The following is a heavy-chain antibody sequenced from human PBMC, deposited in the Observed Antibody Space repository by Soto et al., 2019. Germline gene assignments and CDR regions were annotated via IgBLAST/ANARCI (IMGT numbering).Heavy chain of an antibody. J-gene: IGHJ4*02. Sequence: EVQLLASGGGLVQPGGSLTLSCAASGFDFSGYAMSWVRQAPGKGLQWVSVITGGGTSIYYGDSVKGRVSIARDMSTKTPVLQKHSLRGEDTALLYCAKIPFSFGPYIDQWGQGTHVTVSS. CDR2: ITGGGTSI. CDR3: AKIPFSFGPYIDQ. V-gene: IGHV3-23*01. D-gene: IGHD3-3*01. CDR1: GFDFSGYA.